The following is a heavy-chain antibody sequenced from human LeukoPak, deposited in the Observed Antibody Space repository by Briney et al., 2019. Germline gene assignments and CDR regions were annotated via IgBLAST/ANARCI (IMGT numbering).Heavy chain of an antibody. D-gene: IGHD3-22*01. CDR2: IYPVDSDT. J-gene: IGHJ4*02. V-gene: IGHV5-51*01. Sequence: GESLKISCEGSGYSFSNYWLGWVRQMPGKGLEWMGIIYPVDSDTRYSPSFQAQVPISADKSISTAYLQWSRLKASDSAMYYCARVDYYDRSGYFDYWGKGTQVTVSS. CDR3: ARVDYYDRSGYFDY. CDR1: GYSFSNYW.